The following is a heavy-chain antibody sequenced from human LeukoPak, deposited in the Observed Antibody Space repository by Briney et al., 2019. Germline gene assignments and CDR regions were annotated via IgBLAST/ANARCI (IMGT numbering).Heavy chain of an antibody. CDR3: AGSYFYDGNRYFDY. J-gene: IGHJ4*02. Sequence: SETLSLTCNVSGGSVTSYYWNWIRRPPGKGLEWIGYIYYTGSTNSNPSLRSRVTMSLDTSKNQFSLKLSSVTATDTARYYCAGSYFYDGNRYFDYWGQGALVTVSS. CDR1: GGSVTSYY. D-gene: IGHD3-22*01. CDR2: IYYTGST. V-gene: IGHV4-59*08.